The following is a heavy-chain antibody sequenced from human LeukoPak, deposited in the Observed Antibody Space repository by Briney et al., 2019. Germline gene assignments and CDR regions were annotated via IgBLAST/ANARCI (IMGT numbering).Heavy chain of an antibody. D-gene: IGHD1-26*01. CDR3: ARGLIAYSGSYQPSWFDP. CDR2: INPNSGGT. V-gene: IGHV1-2*02. Sequence: GASVKVSRKASGYTFTGYYMHWVRQAPGQGLEWMGWINPNSGGTNYAQKFQGRVTMTRDTSISTAYMELSRLRSDDTAVYYCARGLIAYSGSYQPSWFDPWGQGTLVTVSS. J-gene: IGHJ5*02. CDR1: GYTFTGYY.